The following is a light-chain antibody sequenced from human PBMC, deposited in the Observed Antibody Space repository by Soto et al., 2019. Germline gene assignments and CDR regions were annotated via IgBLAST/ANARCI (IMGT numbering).Light chain of an antibody. Sequence: DIVLTQSPATLSLSPGERATLSCRASQSIGHYLAWYKQKPGQSPRLLIYGASNRATDIPVRFSGSGSGTDFTLTISSLDPEDFAVYYCQHRSSWPWTFGQGTRVEVK. CDR2: GAS. J-gene: IGKJ1*01. V-gene: IGKV3-11*01. CDR1: QSIGHY. CDR3: QHRSSWPWT.